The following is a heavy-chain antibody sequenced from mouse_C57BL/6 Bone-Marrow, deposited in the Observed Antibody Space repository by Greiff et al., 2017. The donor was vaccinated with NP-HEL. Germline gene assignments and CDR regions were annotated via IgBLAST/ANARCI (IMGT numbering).Heavy chain of an antibody. CDR2: IYPRSGNT. CDR3: ARGIDGYYPAWFAY. D-gene: IGHD2-3*01. CDR1: GYTFTSYG. J-gene: IGHJ3*01. V-gene: IGHV1-81*01. Sequence: VKLKQSGAELARPGASVKLSCKASGYTFTSYGISWVKQRTGQGLEWIGEIYPRSGNTYYNEKFKGKATLTADKSSSTAYMELRSLTSEDSAVYFCARGIDGYYPAWFAYWGQGTLVTVSA.